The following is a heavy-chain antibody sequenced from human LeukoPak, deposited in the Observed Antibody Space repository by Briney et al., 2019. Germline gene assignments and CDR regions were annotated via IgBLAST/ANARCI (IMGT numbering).Heavy chain of an antibody. J-gene: IGHJ5*02. CDR3: ARDSFVTISGGWNWFDP. D-gene: IGHD3-3*01. CDR1: GLTFSSFW. CDR2: INNDGSST. V-gene: IGHV3-74*01. Sequence: GGSLRLSCAASGLTFSSFWMHWVRHAPGKGLVWVSRINNDGSSTAYADSVKGRFTISRDNAKNTLYLQMNSLRAEDTAVYYCARDSFVTISGGWNWFDPWGQGTLVTVSS.